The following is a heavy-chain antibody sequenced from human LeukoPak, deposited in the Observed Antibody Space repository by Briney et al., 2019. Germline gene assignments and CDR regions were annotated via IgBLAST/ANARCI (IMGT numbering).Heavy chain of an antibody. J-gene: IGHJ4*02. D-gene: IGHD5-24*01. CDR2: IYSGGST. V-gene: IGHV3-53*01. CDR1: GFTFSSYA. CDR3: ARGAGYNYPYYFDY. Sequence: GGSLRLSCAASGFTFSSYAMSWVRQAPGKGLEWVSVIYSGGSTYYADSVMGRFTISRDNSKNTLFLQLSSLRPEDTAVYYCARGAGYNYPYYFDYWGQGTLVTVSS.